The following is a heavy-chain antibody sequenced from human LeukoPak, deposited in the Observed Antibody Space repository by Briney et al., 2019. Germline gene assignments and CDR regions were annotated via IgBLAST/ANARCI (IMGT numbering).Heavy chain of an antibody. J-gene: IGHJ4*02. D-gene: IGHD4-17*01. Sequence: SGTLSLTCTVSGGSISSYYWSWIRQPPGKGLEWIGYIYYIGSTNYNPSLKSRVTISVDTSKNQFSLKLSSVTAADSAVYYCARRSKYGDYFDYWGQGTLVTVSS. CDR3: ARRSKYGDYFDY. CDR1: GGSISSYY. CDR2: IYYIGST. V-gene: IGHV4-59*08.